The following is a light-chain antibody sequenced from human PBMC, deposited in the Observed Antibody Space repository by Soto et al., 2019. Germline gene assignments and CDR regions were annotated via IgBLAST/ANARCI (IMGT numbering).Light chain of an antibody. J-gene: IGKJ5*01. CDR2: GAS. Sequence: EKMVTHSPATLSVSPREKAPLSFRASQSFSSNLAWYQQKPGQAPRLLIYGASTRATGVPARFSGSGSGTEFTLTISSLQSEDFAVYYCQQYNNWPRTFGQGTRLEIK. CDR3: QQYNNWPRT. V-gene: IGKV3-15*01. CDR1: QSFSSN.